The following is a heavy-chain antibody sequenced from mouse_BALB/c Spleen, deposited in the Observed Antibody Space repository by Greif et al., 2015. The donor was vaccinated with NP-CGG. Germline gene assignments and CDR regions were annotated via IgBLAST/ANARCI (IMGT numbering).Heavy chain of an antibody. CDR1: GFTFSSYT. J-gene: IGHJ4*01. D-gene: IGHD2-1*01. V-gene: IGHV5-12-2*01. CDR3: AGHGNYYAMDY. Sequence: EVQLVESGGGLVQPGGSLKLSCAASGFTFSSYTMSWVRQTPEKRLEWVAYISNGGGSTYYPDTVKGRFTISRDNAKNTLYLQMSSLKSEDTAMYYCAGHGNYYAMDYWGQGTSVTVSS. CDR2: ISNGGGST.